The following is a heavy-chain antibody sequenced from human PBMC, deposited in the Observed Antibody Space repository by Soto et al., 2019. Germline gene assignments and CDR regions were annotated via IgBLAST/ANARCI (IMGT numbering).Heavy chain of an antibody. CDR3: AILGGAAAASDFDS. V-gene: IGHV4-39*01. J-gene: IGHJ4*02. CDR1: GDSISTSGYY. CDR2: IYYSGST. Sequence: SETLSLTCTVSGDSISTSGYYWGWVRQPPGKGLEWVGTIYYSGSTYYNPSLKSRLTISIHTSENQFSLKLTSVTAADTAVYYCAILGGAAAASDFDSWGQGTLVTVSP. D-gene: IGHD2-15*01.